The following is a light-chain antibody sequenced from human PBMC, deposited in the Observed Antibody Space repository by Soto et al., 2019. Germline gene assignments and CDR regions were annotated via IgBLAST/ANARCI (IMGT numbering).Light chain of an antibody. CDR3: SSHTSSSTVI. J-gene: IGLJ2*01. CDR2: EVT. V-gene: IGLV2-14*01. Sequence: QSVLTQPASVSGSPGQSITISCTGTSSDFGGYNSVSWYQQHPGKAPKLIIYEVTNRPSGVSNRFSGSKSGNTASLTISGLQAEDEANYYCSSHTSSSTVILGGGTQLTVL. CDR1: SSDFGGYNS.